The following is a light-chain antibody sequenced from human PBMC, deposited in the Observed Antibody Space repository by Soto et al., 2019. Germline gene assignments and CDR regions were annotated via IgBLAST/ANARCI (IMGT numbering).Light chain of an antibody. J-gene: IGKJ4*01. V-gene: IGKV3-15*01. CDR3: QQYDKTVPPVT. CDR1: RSVSTN. CDR2: GAS. Sequence: DIILTQSPAIVSVSPGERATLSCRASRSVSTNLAWYQHKHGQAPRLRIYGASTRVTDIPPRFSGSGSGTEFTLTINYLKSEDFGVYYCQQYDKTVPPVTFGGGTKVEI.